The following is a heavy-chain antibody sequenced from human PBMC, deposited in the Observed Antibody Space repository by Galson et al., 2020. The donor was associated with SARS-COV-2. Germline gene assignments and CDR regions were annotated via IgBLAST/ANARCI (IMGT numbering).Heavy chain of an antibody. CDR3: ARVLGDDYNRNRFDI. D-gene: IGHD4-4*01. J-gene: IGHJ3*02. Sequence: GGSLRLSCAASGFTVTSNSMSWVRQVPGKGLEWVSVIYGGGDNTHYADSVQGRFSISRDSSKNTLNLQMNSLRADDTAEYYCARVLGDDYNRNRFDIWGQGTMVTVSS. V-gene: IGHV3-66*01. CDR1: GFTVTSNS. CDR2: IYGGGDNT.